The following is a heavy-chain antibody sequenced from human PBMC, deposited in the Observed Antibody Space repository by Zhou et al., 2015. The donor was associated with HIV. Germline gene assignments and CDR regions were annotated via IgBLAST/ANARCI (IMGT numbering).Heavy chain of an antibody. Sequence: QVQLVQSGAEVKKPGASVKVSCKASGYTFTSYGISWVRQAPGQGLEWMGWISAYNGNTNYAQKLQGRVTMTTDTSTSTAYMELRSLRSDDTAVYYCARDPYYYDSSGYYRALQHWGQGTLVTVSS. CDR3: ARDPYYYDSSGYYRALQH. D-gene: IGHD3-22*01. V-gene: IGHV1-18*01. J-gene: IGHJ1*01. CDR1: GYTFTSYG. CDR2: ISAYNGNT.